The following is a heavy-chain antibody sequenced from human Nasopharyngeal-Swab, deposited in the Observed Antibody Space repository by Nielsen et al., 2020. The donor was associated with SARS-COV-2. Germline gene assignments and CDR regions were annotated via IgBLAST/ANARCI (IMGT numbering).Heavy chain of an antibody. CDR2: MNPNSGNT. V-gene: IGHV1-8*01. CDR3: ARWVTTWPRYYHGMDV. J-gene: IGHJ6*02. D-gene: IGHD4-17*01. Sequence: WVRQAPGQGLEWMGWMNPNSGNTGYAQKFQGRVTMTRNTSISTAYMELSSLRSEDTAVYYRARWVTTWPRYYHGMDVWGQGTTVTVSS.